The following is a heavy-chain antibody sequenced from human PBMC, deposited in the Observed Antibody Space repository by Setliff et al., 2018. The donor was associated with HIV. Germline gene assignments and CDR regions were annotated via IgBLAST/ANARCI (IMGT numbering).Heavy chain of an antibody. CDR2: ISYSGST. V-gene: IGHV4-34*01. CDR1: GGSFSDFY. J-gene: IGHJ5*02. CDR3: ARGVARQVVIDRWFDP. D-gene: IGHD2-21*01. Sequence: PSETLSLTCAVFGGSFSDFYWSWIRQPPGKGLEWIGEISYSGSTVYNPSLKSRVAMSVDASKNLVSLNLNSVTAADTAIYYCARGVARQVVIDRWFDPWGQ.